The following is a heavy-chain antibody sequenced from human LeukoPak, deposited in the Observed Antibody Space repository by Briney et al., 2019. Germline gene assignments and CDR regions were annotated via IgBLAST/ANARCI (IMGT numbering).Heavy chain of an antibody. V-gene: IGHV4-34*01. J-gene: IGHJ5*02. CDR3: ARGSGIAAAGTLAP. CDR1: GGSFSGYY. CDR2: INHSGST. D-gene: IGHD6-13*01. Sequence: SETLSLTCAVYGGSFSGYYWGWIRQPPGKGLEWIGEINHSGSTNYNPSLKSRVTISVDTSKNQFSLKLSSVTAADTAVYYCARGSGIAAAGTLAPWGQGTLVTVSS.